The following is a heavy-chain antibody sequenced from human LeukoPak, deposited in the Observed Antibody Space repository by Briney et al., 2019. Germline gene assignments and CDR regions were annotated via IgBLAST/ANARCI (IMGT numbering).Heavy chain of an antibody. Sequence: SETLSLTCTVSSGSISSSNYNWGWIRQPPGKGLEWIASIYYSGSRYYNPSLKSRITIFVDTSRNQFSLKLSSVTAADTAVYYCARALGSSGYGWFDPWGQGTLVTVSSDYYGMDVWGQGTTVTVSS. J-gene: IGHJ6*02. D-gene: IGHD3-22*01. V-gene: IGHV4-39*07. CDR3: ARALGSSGYGWFDPWGQGTLVTVSSDYYGMDV. CDR2: IYYSGSR. CDR1: SGSISSSNYN.